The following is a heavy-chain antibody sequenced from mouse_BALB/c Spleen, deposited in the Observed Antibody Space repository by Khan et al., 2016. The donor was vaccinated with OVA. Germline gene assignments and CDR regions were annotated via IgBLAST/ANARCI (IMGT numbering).Heavy chain of an antibody. CDR2: ISSGGDYT. V-gene: IGHV5-6*01. D-gene: IGHD4-1*01. J-gene: IGHJ3*01. Sequence: EVELVESGGDLVKPGGSLKLSCAASGFSFSSYSMSWVRQTPDKRLEWVATISSGGDYTYYPDIVKGRFTISRDNAKNTLYLQMSSLKSEDTAMYYCASHLTGAFAYWGQGTLGTVSA. CDR1: GFSFSSYS. CDR3: ASHLTGAFAY.